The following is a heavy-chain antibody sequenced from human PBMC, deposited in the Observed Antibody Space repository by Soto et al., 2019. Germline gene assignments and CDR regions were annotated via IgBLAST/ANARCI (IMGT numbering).Heavy chain of an antibody. CDR1: GLSITDSEMG. J-gene: IGHJ5*02. Sequence: QVTLKESGPVLVKPTETLTLRCTVSGLSITDSEMGVSWIRQPPGQPLEWFAHIDSSGEKSYRTFLKSRLALSKDTSKSQIVLTMTNMDPADTATYYCARRHLAVAVSPWFDPWGQGIPVTVSS. D-gene: IGHD6-19*01. CDR2: IDSSGEK. V-gene: IGHV2-26*01. CDR3: ARRHLAVAVSPWFDP.